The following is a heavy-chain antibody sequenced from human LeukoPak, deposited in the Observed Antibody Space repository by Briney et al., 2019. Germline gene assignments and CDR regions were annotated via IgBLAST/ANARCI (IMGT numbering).Heavy chain of an antibody. CDR3: AKFWGYCSDSSCYTVDY. D-gene: IGHD2-2*02. J-gene: IGHJ4*02. CDR2: ITGFFESI. CDR1: GVTFSTHA. Sequence: GALRLSCAASGVTFSTHAMSWGRAALGERVGWVSDITGFFESIYYADSVKGPFSISRDTSKNTLYLQMKSLRAEDTAIYYCAKFWGYCSDSSCYTVDYWGQGTLVTVSS. V-gene: IGHV3-23*01.